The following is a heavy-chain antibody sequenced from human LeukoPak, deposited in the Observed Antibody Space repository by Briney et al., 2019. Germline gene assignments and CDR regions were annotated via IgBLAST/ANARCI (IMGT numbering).Heavy chain of an antibody. Sequence: GGSLRLSCAASGFTFSSYAMHWVRQAPGKGLEWVAVISYDGSNKYYADSVKGRFTISRDNSKNTLYLQMNSLRAEDTAVYYCARREAYGSGSYLTLYFDYWGQGTLVTVSS. J-gene: IGHJ4*02. CDR2: ISYDGSNK. D-gene: IGHD3-10*01. CDR3: ARREAYGSGSYLTLYFDY. CDR1: GFTFSSYA. V-gene: IGHV3-30-3*01.